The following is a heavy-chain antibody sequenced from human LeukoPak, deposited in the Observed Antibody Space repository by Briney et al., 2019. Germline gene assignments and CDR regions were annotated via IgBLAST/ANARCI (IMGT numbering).Heavy chain of an antibody. V-gene: IGHV4-34*01. Sequence: SETLSLTCAVYGGSFSGYYWSWIRQPSGKGLEGIGKINHSGSTNYTPSLKSRVTISVDTSKNQFSLKLSSVTAADTAVYYCARLHLVSSGWYPMADSWGQGTLVTVSS. J-gene: IGHJ4*02. D-gene: IGHD6-19*01. CDR2: INHSGST. CDR1: GGSFSGYY. CDR3: ARLHLVSSGWYPMADS.